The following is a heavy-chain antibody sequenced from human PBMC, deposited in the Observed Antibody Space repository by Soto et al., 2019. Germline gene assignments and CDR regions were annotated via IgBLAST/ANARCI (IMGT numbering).Heavy chain of an antibody. CDR2: VSGSGGVT. CDR3: DKFLSYHYGCFDP. D-gene: IGHD3-22*01. Sequence: RSLTPSCTPSGLKCRDDSTTCDRHTPGECRGWVSVVSGSGGVTYFAVSVRGRFSLSRDNLKYTVFLQLNYVRAEDSVMDVCDKFLSYHYGCFDPWGLGILVTVSS. CDR1: GLKCRDDS. V-gene: IGHV3-23*01. J-gene: IGHJ5*02.